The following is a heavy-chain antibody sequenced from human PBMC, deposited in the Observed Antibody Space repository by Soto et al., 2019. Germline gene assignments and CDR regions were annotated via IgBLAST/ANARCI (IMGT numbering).Heavy chain of an antibody. V-gene: IGHV1-18*01. CDR2: ISTYNGNT. J-gene: IGHJ4*02. CDR1: GYTFTSYG. D-gene: IGHD3-9*01. CDR3: ARTLSYYDILTSFDY. Sequence: ASVKVSCKASGYTFTSYGISWVRQAPGQGLEWMGWISTYNGNTNYAQKIQGRVTMTTDTSTSTAYMELRSLRSDDTAVYYCARTLSYYDILTSFDYWGQGTLVTVSS.